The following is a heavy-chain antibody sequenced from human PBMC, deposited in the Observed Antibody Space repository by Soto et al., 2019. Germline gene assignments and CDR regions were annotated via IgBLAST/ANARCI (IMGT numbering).Heavy chain of an antibody. J-gene: IGHJ4*02. CDR3: ARLLYDSRGYYYFDS. D-gene: IGHD3-22*01. Sequence: QLQLQESGPGLVKPSETLSLTCTVSGGSISSTSYYWGWIRQPPGKGLEWIGSIYYSGRTYDHPSLKSRVTMSVDTSKNQFSLKLSSVTAADTAVYYCARLLYDSRGYYYFDSWGQGTLVTVSS. CDR1: GGSISSTSYY. CDR2: IYYSGRT. V-gene: IGHV4-39*01.